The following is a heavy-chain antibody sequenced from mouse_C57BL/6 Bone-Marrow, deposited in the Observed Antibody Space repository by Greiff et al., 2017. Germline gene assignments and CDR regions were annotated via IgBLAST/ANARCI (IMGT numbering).Heavy chain of an antibody. V-gene: IGHV5-15*04. Sequence: EVLLVESGGGLVQPGGSLKLSCAASGFTFSDYGMAWVRQAPRQGPEWVAFIRNFAYSIYYADTVTGRFTISRENAKSTLYLEMSSLTAEDTAMYYCARHGYYDYAMDYWGQGTSVTVSS. D-gene: IGHD2-3*01. CDR3: ARHGYYDYAMDY. CDR2: IRNFAYSI. CDR1: GFTFSDYG. J-gene: IGHJ4*01.